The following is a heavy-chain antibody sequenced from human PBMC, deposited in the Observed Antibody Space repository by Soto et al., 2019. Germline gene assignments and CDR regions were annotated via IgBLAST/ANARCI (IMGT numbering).Heavy chain of an antibody. J-gene: IGHJ2*01. CDR3: ARDGYSYGYIWYFDL. D-gene: IGHD5-18*01. CDR1: GYTFTSYG. CDR2: ISAYNGNT. V-gene: IGHV1-18*01. Sequence: ASVKVSCKASGYTFTSYGISWVRQAPGQGLEWMGWISAYNGNTNYAQKLQGRVTMTTDTSTSTAYMELRSLRPDDTAVYYCARDGYSYGYIWYFDLWGRGTLVTVSS.